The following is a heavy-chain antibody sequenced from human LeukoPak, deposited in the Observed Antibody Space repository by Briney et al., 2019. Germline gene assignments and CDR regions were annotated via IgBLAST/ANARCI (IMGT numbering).Heavy chain of an antibody. CDR3: ARSLRYCSGGNCYYTMDV. D-gene: IGHD2-15*01. J-gene: IGHJ6*02. CDR2: IYYSGIT. V-gene: IGHV4-59*01. Sequence: SETLSLTCAVSGGSISGYYCTWIQQPPGKGLEWIGYIYYSGITNFNPSLTSRVTASVDTSNNQFSLNLSSVTAADTAVYYCARSLRYCSGGNCYYTMDVWGQGTTVTVSS. CDR1: GGSISGYY.